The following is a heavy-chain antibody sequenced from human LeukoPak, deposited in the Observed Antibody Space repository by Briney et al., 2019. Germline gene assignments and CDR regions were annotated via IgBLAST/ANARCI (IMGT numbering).Heavy chain of an antibody. CDR2: INPSGGST. Sequence: GASVKVSCKASGYTFTSYYMHWVRQAPGQGLEWMGIINPSGGSTSYAQKFQGRVTMTRDTSTSTVYMELSSLRSEDTAVYYCARGVVREMATRGIWFDPWGQGTLVTVSS. D-gene: IGHD5-24*01. J-gene: IGHJ5*02. CDR3: ARGVVREMATRGIWFDP. CDR1: GYTFTSYY. V-gene: IGHV1-46*01.